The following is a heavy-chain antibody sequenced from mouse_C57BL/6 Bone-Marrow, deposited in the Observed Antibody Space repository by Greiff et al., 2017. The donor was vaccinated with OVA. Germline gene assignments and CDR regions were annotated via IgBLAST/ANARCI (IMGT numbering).Heavy chain of an antibody. CDR1: GYTFTSYW. J-gene: IGHJ4*01. V-gene: IGHV1-64*01. Sequence: QVQLQQPGAELVKPGASVKLSCKASGYTFTSYWMHWVKQRPGQGLEWIGMIHPNSGSTNYNEKFKSKATLTVDKSSSTAYMQLSSLTSEDSAVYYCAPHYDGSEGKPRAMDYWGQGTSVTVSS. CDR2: IHPNSGST. CDR3: APHYDGSEGKPRAMDY. D-gene: IGHD1-1*01.